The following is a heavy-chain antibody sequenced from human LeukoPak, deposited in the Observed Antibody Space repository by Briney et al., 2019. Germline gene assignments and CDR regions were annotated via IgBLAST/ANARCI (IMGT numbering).Heavy chain of an antibody. CDR1: SYTFTGYY. CDR2: INPNSGGT. J-gene: IGHJ4*02. V-gene: IGHV1-2*02. Sequence: ASVKVSCNASSYTFTGYYMHWVRQAPGQGLEWMGWINPNSGGTNYAQKFQGRVTMTRDTSISTAYMELSRLSSDDTAVYYYASMVRGVMTIDYWGQGTLVTVSS. D-gene: IGHD3-10*01. CDR3: ASMVRGVMTIDY.